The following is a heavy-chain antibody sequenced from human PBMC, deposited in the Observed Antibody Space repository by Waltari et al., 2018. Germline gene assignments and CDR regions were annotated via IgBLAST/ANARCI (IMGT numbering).Heavy chain of an antibody. CDR3: ARRGGAYFDFWSADRGFDP. D-gene: IGHD3-3*01. CDR1: GGSISSGDYY. V-gene: IGHV4-30-4*01. J-gene: IGHJ5*02. CDR2: IYYSGST. Sequence: QVQLQESGPGLVKPSQTLSLTCTVSGGSISSGDYYWRWIRQPPGKGLEWIGYIYYSGSTYYNPSLKSRVTISVDTSKNQFALKLSSVTAADTAVYYCARRGGAYFDFWSADRGFDPWGQGTLVTVSS.